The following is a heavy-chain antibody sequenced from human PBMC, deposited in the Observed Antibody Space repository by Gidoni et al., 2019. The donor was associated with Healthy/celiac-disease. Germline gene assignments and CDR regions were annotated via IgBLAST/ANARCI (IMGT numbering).Heavy chain of an antibody. CDR2: LIPIFDTP. CDR3: ASGGYSYVSPGRFDY. Sequence: QVQLVQSGADVKKPGSSVKVSCKASGGTFSSYAINWVRQAPGQGLEWMGGLIPIFDTPNDAQKCQGRVTIAADESTSTAYMELSSLRSGDTAVYYCASGGYSYVSPGRFDYWGQGTLVTVSS. D-gene: IGHD5-18*01. V-gene: IGHV1-69*01. J-gene: IGHJ4*02. CDR1: GGTFSSYA.